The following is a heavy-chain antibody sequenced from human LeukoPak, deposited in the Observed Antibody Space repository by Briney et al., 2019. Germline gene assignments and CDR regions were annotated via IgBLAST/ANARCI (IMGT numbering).Heavy chain of an antibody. D-gene: IGHD3-9*01. CDR3: ARDLRYGGYYYGMDV. CDR2: INWNGGST. V-gene: IGHV3-20*01. J-gene: IGHJ6*02. Sequence: PGGSLRLSCAASGFTFDDYGMSWVRQAPGKGLEWVSGINWNGGSTGYADSVKGRFTISRDNAKNSLYLQMNSLRAEDTALYHCARDLRYGGYYYGMDVWGQGTTVTVSS. CDR1: GFTFDDYG.